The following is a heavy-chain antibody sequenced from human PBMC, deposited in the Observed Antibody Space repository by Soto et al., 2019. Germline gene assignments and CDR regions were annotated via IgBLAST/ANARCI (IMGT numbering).Heavy chain of an antibody. V-gene: IGHV3-73*02. CDR1: GFTFSGSA. CDR3: TATPAYFDY. CDR2: IRSKANSYAT. D-gene: IGHD2-15*01. Sequence: EVQLVESGGGLVQPGGSLKLSCAASGFTFSGSAMHWVRQASGKGLEWVGRIRSKANSYATAYAASVKGRFTISRDDSKNTAYLQMNSLKTEDTAVYYCTATPAYFDYWGQGTLVTVSS. J-gene: IGHJ4*02.